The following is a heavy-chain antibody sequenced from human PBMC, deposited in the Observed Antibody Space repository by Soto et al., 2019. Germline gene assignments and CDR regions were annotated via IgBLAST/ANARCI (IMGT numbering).Heavy chain of an antibody. CDR2: ISYSGTT. Sequence: QLQLQESGSGLVRPSQALSLICNVSGGSISSGGYSWIWIRQPPGKGLEWIGHISYSGTTYYNPYLRSRVTVSVDKSMNQFSLRLSSVTAADTAVYYCARLGEDRVLLNDVAIDPWGQGTLVTVSS. CDR3: ARLGEDRVLLNDVAIDP. CDR1: GGSISSGGYS. J-gene: IGHJ5*02. D-gene: IGHD3-16*01. V-gene: IGHV4-30-2*01.